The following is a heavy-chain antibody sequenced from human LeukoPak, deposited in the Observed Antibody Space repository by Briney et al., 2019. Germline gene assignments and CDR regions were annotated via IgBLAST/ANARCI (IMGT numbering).Heavy chain of an antibody. CDR1: GGSISSGSYY. V-gene: IGHV4-61*02. CDR2: IYTSGST. D-gene: IGHD6-19*01. CDR3: ARVSGYSSGATFDY. J-gene: IGHJ4*02. Sequence: PSQTLSLTCTVSGGSISSGSYYWSWIRQPAGKVLEWIGRIYTSGSTNYNPSLKSRVTISVDTSKNQFSLKLSSVTAADTAVYYCARVSGYSSGATFDYWGQGTLVTVSS.